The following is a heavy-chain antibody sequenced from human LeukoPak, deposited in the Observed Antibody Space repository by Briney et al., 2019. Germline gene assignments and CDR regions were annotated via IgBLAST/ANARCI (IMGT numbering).Heavy chain of an antibody. CDR3: ARDGIRSYVRPYGLDV. V-gene: IGHV4-59*11. CDR1: GDSISSHY. D-gene: IGHD3-10*02. Sequence: SETLSLTCTVSGDSISSHYWNWIRQPPGKGLEWLGFIHYSGRTNYNPSLKSRVTISVDTSKNHFSLRLSSVTAADTAVYYCARDGIRSYVRPYGLDVWVQGTTVIVSS. CDR2: IHYSGRT. J-gene: IGHJ6*02.